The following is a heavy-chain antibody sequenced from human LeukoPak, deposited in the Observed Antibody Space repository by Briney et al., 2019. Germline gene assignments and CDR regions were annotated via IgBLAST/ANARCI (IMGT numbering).Heavy chain of an antibody. D-gene: IGHD6-13*01. V-gene: IGHV3-23*01. J-gene: IGHJ4*02. CDR2: VSGSGDKI. CDR3: AKPIFRQMAAAGEFDY. CDR1: GFPFSSYA. Sequence: GGSLRLSCAASGFPFSSYAMSWVRQAPGKGLGWDSSVSGSGDKIYYADSVKGRFTISRDNSKNTLYLQLNSLRAEDTAVYYCAKPIFRQMAAAGEFDYWGQGTLVTVSS.